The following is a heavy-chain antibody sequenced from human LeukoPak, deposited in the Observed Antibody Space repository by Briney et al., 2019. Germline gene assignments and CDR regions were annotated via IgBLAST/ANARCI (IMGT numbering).Heavy chain of an antibody. CDR3: ARNNGMDV. Sequence: GGSLRLSCAASGFTFSSYGMHWVRQAPGKGLEWVAVISYDGSNKYYADSVKGRFTISRDNSKNTLYLQMNSLRAEDTALYHCARNNGMDVWGQGTTVIVSS. V-gene: IGHV3-30*03. CDR1: GFTFSSYG. CDR2: ISYDGSNK. J-gene: IGHJ6*02.